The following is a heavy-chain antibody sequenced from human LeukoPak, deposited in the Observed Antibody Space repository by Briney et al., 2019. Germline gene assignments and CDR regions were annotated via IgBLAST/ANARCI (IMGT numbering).Heavy chain of an antibody. J-gene: IGHJ4*02. CDR3: ARDGRGYSSTWADY. CDR1: GFTFRTYG. Sequence: GALGLSCGAAGFTFRTYGMQWVRPAPGEGVEWVANIKQDGSEKHYVDSVKGRFTISRDNAKNSLYLQMNSLRAEDTAVYYCARDGRGYSSTWADYWGQGTLVTVSS. V-gene: IGHV3-7*03. D-gene: IGHD6-13*01. CDR2: IKQDGSEK.